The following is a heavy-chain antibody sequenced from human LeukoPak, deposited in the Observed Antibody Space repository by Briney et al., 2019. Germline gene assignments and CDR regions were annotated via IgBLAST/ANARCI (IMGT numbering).Heavy chain of an antibody. J-gene: IGHJ4*02. D-gene: IGHD6-13*01. CDR3: ARIMNSSPDY. CDR1: GFIFSGAW. CDR2: IKEDGSEK. Sequence: GGSLRLSCAASGFIFSGAWMSWVRQAPGKGLEWVANIKEDGSEKHYVDSVNGRFTISRDNAKNSVYLQMNSLRAEDTAVYYCARIMNSSPDYWGQGTLVTVSS. V-gene: IGHV3-7*01.